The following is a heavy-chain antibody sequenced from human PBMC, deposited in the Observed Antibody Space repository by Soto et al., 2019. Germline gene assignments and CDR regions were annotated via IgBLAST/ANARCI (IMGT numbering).Heavy chain of an antibody. CDR3: ARMEWFGEVNYMDV. CDR2: IHYTGNT. Sequence: SETLSLTCTVSGGSISRYYWSWIRQVPGKGLEWIGYIHYTGNTNYNPSLKSRVTISVDTSKNQFSLKLSSVTATDTAVYYCARMEWFGEVNYMDVWGKGTTVTVSS. J-gene: IGHJ6*03. CDR1: GGSISRYY. D-gene: IGHD3-10*01. V-gene: IGHV4-59*08.